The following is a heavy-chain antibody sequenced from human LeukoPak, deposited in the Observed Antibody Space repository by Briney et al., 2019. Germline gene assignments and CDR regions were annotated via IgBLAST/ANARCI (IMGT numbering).Heavy chain of an antibody. J-gene: IGHJ5*02. CDR1: GFTFSSYA. D-gene: IGHD3-10*01. Sequence: GGSLRLSCAASGFTFSSYAMHWVRQAPGKGLEWVAVISYDGSNKYYADSVKGRFTISRDNSKNTLYLQMNSLRSEDTAVYYCATTMLRGDGFDPWGQGTQVTVSS. CDR2: ISYDGSNK. CDR3: ATTMLRGDGFDP. V-gene: IGHV3-30-3*01.